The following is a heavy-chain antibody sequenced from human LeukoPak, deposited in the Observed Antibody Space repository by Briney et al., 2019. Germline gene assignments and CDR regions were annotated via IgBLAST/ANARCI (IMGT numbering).Heavy chain of an antibody. V-gene: IGHV5-51*01. CDR1: GYSFTSYW. CDR2: IYPGDSDT. J-gene: IGHJ6*03. CDR3: ARLIGYCSSTSCPTYYYYYYTAD. D-gene: IGHD2-2*01. Sequence: GESLMICCKGSGYSFTSYWIGWVRQMPGKGLEWMGIIYPGDSDTRYSPSFKGQVTISADKSISTAYLQWSSLKASDTAMYYCARLIGYCSSTSCPTYYYYYYTADWSKASTVTVSS.